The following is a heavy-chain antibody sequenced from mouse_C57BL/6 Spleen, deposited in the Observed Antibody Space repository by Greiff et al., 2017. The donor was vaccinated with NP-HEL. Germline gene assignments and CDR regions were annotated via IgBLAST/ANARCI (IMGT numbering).Heavy chain of an antibody. J-gene: IGHJ2*01. Sequence: VQLQQPGAELVKPGASVKLSCKASGYTFTSYWMQWVKQRPGQGLEWIGEIDPSDSYTNYNQKFKGKATLTVDTSSSTAYMQLSSLTSEDSAVYYCAIYYDYFPDYWGQGTTLTVSS. D-gene: IGHD2-4*01. CDR2: IDPSDSYT. V-gene: IGHV1-50*01. CDR1: GYTFTSYW. CDR3: AIYYDYFPDY.